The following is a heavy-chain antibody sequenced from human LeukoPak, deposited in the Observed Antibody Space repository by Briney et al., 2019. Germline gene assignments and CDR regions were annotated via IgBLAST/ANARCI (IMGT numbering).Heavy chain of an antibody. V-gene: IGHV1-18*01. Sequence: ASVKVSCKASGYTFTIYSISWVRQAPGQGLEWMGWISAYNGNTNYAQKLQGRVTMTTDTSTSTAYVELRSLRADDTAVYYCARAAYYYDSSGYYRWGQGTLVTVSS. CDR2: ISAYNGNT. CDR3: ARAAYYYDSSGYYR. D-gene: IGHD3-22*01. CDR1: GYTFTIYS. J-gene: IGHJ4*02.